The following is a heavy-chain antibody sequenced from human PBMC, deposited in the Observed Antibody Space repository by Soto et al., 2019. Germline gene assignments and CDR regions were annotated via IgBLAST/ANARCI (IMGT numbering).Heavy chain of an antibody. V-gene: IGHV3-30*18. J-gene: IGHJ4*02. CDR3: AKGGIAAAGTWIDY. CDR2: ISYDGSNK. Sequence: QVQLVESGGGVVQPGRSLRLSCAASGFTFSSYGMHWVRQAPGKGLEWVAVISYDGSNKYYADSVKGRFTISRDNSKNTLYLQMNSLRAEDTAVYYCAKGGIAAAGTWIDYWGQGTLVTVSS. D-gene: IGHD6-13*01. CDR1: GFTFSSYG.